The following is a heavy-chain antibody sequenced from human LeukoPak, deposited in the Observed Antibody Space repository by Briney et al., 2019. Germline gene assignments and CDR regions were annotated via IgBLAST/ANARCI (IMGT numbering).Heavy chain of an antibody. CDR1: GGSISSYY. CDR3: ARDKYGYNTPIDY. D-gene: IGHD5-24*01. CDR2: ISYDGSNK. V-gene: IGHV3-30-3*01. Sequence: LSLTCTVSGGSISSYYWNWVRQAPGKGLEWVAVISYDGSNKYHADSVKGRFTISRDNSKNTLYLQMNSLRLEDTAVYYCARDKYGYNTPIDYWGQGTLVTVSS. J-gene: IGHJ4*02.